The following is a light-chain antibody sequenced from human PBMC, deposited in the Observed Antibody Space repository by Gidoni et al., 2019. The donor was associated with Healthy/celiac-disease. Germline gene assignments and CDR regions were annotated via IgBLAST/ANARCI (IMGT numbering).Light chain of an antibody. V-gene: IGLV2-14*01. CDR3: SSYTSSSTLVV. Sequence: QSALTQPASVSGSPGQSITISCTGTSSDVGGYNYVSWYQQHPGKAPKLMIYEVSNRPSGVSNRFSGSKSGNTASPTISGLQAEDGADYYCSSYTSSSTLVVFGGGTKLTVL. CDR2: EVS. CDR1: SSDVGGYNY. J-gene: IGLJ2*01.